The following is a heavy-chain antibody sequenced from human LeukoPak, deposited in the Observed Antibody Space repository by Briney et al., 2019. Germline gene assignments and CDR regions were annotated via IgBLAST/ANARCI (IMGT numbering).Heavy chain of an antibody. CDR3: ARERAPFDGFDI. CDR2: LWANGRNN. CDR1: GFSFSCCG. Sequence: GGSLRLSCAASGFSFSCCGMHWVRQAPGKGLDWVAVLWANGRNNYYGDSVEGRFTISRDSSKNTLYLQMTSLRADDTAIYYCARERAPFDGFDIWGRGTVVTVSS. V-gene: IGHV3-33*01. J-gene: IGHJ3*02. D-gene: IGHD4/OR15-4a*01.